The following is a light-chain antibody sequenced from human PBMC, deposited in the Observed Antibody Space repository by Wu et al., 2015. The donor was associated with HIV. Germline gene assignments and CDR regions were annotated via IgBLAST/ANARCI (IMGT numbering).Light chain of an antibody. CDR3: QQYNSSPYT. CDR2: AAS. Sequence: DIQMTQSPSSLSASVGDRVTITCRASQTISNYLNWYQQKPGKAPKLLIYAASRLQSGVPSRFSGSGSGTDFTLTISTPARLKIFATYYCQQYNSSPYTFGQGTKLEIK. CDR1: QTISNY. J-gene: IGKJ2*01. V-gene: IGKV1-39*01.